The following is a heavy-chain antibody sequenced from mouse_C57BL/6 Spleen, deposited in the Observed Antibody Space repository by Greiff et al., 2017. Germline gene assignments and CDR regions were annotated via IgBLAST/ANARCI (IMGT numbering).Heavy chain of an antibody. CDR2: IHPNSGST. CDR3: ARDGYSYYAMDY. CDR1: GYTFTSYW. J-gene: IGHJ4*01. D-gene: IGHD2-3*01. Sequence: QVQLKESGAELVKPGASVKLSCKASGYTFTSYWMHWVKQRPGQGLEWIGMIHPNSGSTNYNEKFKSKATLTVDKSSSTAYMQLSSLTSEDSAVYYCARDGYSYYAMDYWGQGTSVTVSS. V-gene: IGHV1-64*01.